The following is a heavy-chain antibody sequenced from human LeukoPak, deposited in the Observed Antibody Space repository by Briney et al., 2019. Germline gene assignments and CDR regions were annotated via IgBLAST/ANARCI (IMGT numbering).Heavy chain of an antibody. CDR3: VRDFLGYSYGYSTKFDP. CDR2: INPRTGST. D-gene: IGHD5-18*01. CDR1: GYSCTSYY. V-gene: IGHV1-46*01. J-gene: IGHJ5*02. Sequence: GASVKVSCKASGYSCTSYYVHWVRQAPGQGLEWVGIINPRTGSTTYAQKVQGRVIVTRDTSTSTVYMELSSLRSEDTAVYYCVRDFLGYSYGYSTKFDPWGQGTLVTVSS.